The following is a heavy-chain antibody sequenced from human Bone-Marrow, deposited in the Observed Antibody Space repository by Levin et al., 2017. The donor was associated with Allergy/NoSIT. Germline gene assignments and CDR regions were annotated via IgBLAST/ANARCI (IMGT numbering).Heavy chain of an antibody. CDR3: ARGYNWNDADDDAFDI. J-gene: IGHJ3*02. CDR1: GFPFRSFA. CDR2: SWYDGTTE. D-gene: IGHD1-20*01. V-gene: IGHV3-33*01. Sequence: PGGSLRLSCAASGFPFRSFALHWVRQAPGKGLEWVAVSWYDGTTENYADSVKGRFTISRDNSKNTLYLQMNSLRAEDTAVYYCARGYNWNDADDDAFDIWGQGTMVTVSS.